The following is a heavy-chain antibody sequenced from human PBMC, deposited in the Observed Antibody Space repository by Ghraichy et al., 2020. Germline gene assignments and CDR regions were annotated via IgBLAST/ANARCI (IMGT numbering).Heavy chain of an antibody. CDR3: AKDPYIVAAAGPGYFQH. V-gene: IGHV3-30*18. Sequence: GGSLRLSCAASGFTFSSYGMHWVRQAPGKGLEWVAVISYDGSNKYYADSVKGRFTISRDNSKNTLYLQMNSLRAEDTAVYYCAKDPYIVAAAGPGYFQHWGQGTLVTVSS. CDR2: ISYDGSNK. CDR1: GFTFSSYG. J-gene: IGHJ1*01. D-gene: IGHD6-13*01.